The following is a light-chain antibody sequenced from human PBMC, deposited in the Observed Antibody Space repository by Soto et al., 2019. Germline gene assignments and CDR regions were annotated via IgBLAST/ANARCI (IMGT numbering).Light chain of an antibody. V-gene: IGKV3-11*01. Sequence: EIVLTQSPATLSLSPGERATLSCRASQSVSSYLAWYQQKPGQAPRLLIYDASSRATGIPARFSGSGSETEFTLTISSLEPEDFAVYYCQQRSNWPVTFGQGTRVEI. CDR3: QQRSNWPVT. CDR2: DAS. J-gene: IGKJ1*01. CDR1: QSVSSY.